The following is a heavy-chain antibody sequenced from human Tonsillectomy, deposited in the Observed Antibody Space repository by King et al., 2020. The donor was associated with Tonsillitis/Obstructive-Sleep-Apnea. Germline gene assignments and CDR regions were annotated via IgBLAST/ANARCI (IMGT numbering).Heavy chain of an antibody. J-gene: IGHJ5*02. V-gene: IGHV1-69*10. CDR1: GGTFSSYA. CDR2: IIPILGIA. D-gene: IGHD3-22*01. CDR3: ATILDYYDSSGYTNWFDT. Sequence: QLVQSGAEVKKPGSSVKVSCKASGGTFSSYAISWVRQAPGQGLEWMGGIIPILGIANYAQKFQGRVTITADKSTSTAYMELSSLRSEDTAVYYCATILDYYDSSGYTNWFDTWGQGTLVTVSS.